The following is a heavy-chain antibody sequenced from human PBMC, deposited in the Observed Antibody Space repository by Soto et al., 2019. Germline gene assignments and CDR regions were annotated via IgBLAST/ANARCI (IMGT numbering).Heavy chain of an antibody. D-gene: IGHD3-9*01. CDR1: GFTFSSYS. CDR2: IFVSSTII. Sequence: GGSLRLSCVASGFTFSSYSMVWVRQAPGKGLEWISYIFVSSTIIYYADSVKGRFTVSRDNAQNSLFLLMNSLRAEDTAIYYCARDRDWAFDFWGQGALVTVS. J-gene: IGHJ4*02. CDR3: ARDRDWAFDF. V-gene: IGHV3-48*04.